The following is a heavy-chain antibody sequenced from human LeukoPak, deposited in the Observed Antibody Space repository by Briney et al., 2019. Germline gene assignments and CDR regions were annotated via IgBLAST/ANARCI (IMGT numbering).Heavy chain of an antibody. V-gene: IGHV4-34*01. J-gene: IGHJ6*03. CDR1: GGSFSGYY. CDR3: ARGVGYGDYYYYYYYMDV. Sequence: SETLSLTCAVYGGSFSGYYWSWIRQPPGKGLEWIGEINHCGSTNYNPSLKSRVTISVDTSKNQFSLKLSSVTAADTAVYYCARGVGYGDYYYYYYYMDVWGKGTTVTVSS. CDR2: INHCGST. D-gene: IGHD4-17*01.